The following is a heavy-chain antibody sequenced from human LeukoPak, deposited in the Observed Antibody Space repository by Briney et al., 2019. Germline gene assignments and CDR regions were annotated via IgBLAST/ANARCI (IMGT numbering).Heavy chain of an antibody. CDR3: ARVSGSYLDY. D-gene: IGHD1-26*01. CDR2: ISYDGSNK. CDR1: GFTFSGFA. Sequence: PGGSLRLSCAASGFTFSGFAMHWVRQAPGKGLEWVAVISYDGSNKYYADSVKGRFTISRDNSKNTLYLQMNSLRAEDTAVYYCARVSGSYLDYWGQGTLVTVSS. J-gene: IGHJ4*02. V-gene: IGHV3-30-3*01.